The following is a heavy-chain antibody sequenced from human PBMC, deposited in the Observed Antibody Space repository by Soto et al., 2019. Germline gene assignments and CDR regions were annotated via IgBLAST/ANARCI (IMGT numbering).Heavy chain of an antibody. V-gene: IGHV3-30-3*01. D-gene: IGHD2-15*01. CDR2: ISYDGSNK. J-gene: IGHJ3*02. Sequence: GGSLRLSCAASGFTFSSYAMHWVRQAPGKGLEWVAVISYDGSNKYYADSVKGRFTISRDNSKNTLYLQMNSLRAEDTAVYYCASLRVVVAATAFDAFDIWGQGTMVTVSS. CDR3: ASLRVVVAATAFDAFDI. CDR1: GFTFSSYA.